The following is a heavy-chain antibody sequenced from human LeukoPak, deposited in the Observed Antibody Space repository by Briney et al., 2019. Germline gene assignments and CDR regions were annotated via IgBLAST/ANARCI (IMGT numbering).Heavy chain of an antibody. CDR3: ERVQGSSGPGIFDY. Sequence: HPGGSLRLSCAASGFTFSSYCMSWVRQAPGKGLEWVANIKHDGSEKYYVASVKGRFTISTDNAKNSLYLQMNSLRAEDTAVYYCERVQGSSGPGIFDYWGQGTLVTVSS. J-gene: IGHJ4*02. D-gene: IGHD6-19*01. CDR2: IKHDGSEK. CDR1: GFTFSSYC. V-gene: IGHV3-7*01.